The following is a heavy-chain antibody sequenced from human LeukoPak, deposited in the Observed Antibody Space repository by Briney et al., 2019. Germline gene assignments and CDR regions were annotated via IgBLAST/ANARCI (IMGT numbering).Heavy chain of an antibody. V-gene: IGHV1-18*01. CDR1: GYTFTSYG. J-gene: IGHJ3*02. D-gene: IGHD1-26*01. Sequence: VASVKVSCKASGYTFTSYGISWVRQAPGQGLEWMGWISAYNGNTNYAQKLQGRVTMTTDTSTSTAYMELRSLRSDDTAVYYCAGVARGSYGNAFDIWGQGTMVTVSS. CDR3: AGVARGSYGNAFDI. CDR2: ISAYNGNT.